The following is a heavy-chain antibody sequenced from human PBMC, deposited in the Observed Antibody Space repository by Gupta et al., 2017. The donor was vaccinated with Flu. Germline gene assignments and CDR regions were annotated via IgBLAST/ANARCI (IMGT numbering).Heavy chain of an antibody. CDR3: ARDQRFGAARPWVLFDY. Sequence: QVQLQQSGPGLVKPSQTLSSPRAISGDSVPTNIAAWNWIRLSHSRGLEWLGRTYYRSKWYNDYAVSVKSRITINPDTSKNQFSLQLNSVTPEDTAVYYCARDQRFGAARPWVLFDYWGQGTLVTGSA. J-gene: IGHJ4*02. V-gene: IGHV6-1*01. D-gene: IGHD6-6*01. CDR1: GDSVPTNIAA. CDR2: TYYRSKWYN.